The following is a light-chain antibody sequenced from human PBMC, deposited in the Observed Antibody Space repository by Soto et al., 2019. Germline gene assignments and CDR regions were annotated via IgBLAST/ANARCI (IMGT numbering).Light chain of an antibody. CDR1: MRDVGAYNL. Sequence: QSALTQPASVSGSAGQSITISCSGTMRDVGAYNLVSWYQQHPGTAPKLIIYEVRNRPSGISSRFSGSRSGNTASLTISGLQSEDEGDYYCQSYDSGLSGSVFGGGTKLTVL. J-gene: IGLJ3*02. CDR2: EVR. V-gene: IGLV2-14*01. CDR3: QSYDSGLSGSV.